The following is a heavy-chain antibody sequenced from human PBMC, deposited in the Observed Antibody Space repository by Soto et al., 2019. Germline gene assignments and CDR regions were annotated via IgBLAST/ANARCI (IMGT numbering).Heavy chain of an antibody. CDR2: ISYDGSYR. D-gene: IGHD3-10*01. Sequence: QVQLVESGGGVVQPGRSLRLSCAASGFTFSTYAMHWVRQAPGKGLEWVADISYDGSYRHYADSLKGRFTISRDNSTXPLYLLLNSLRAEDTAVYYCAKPTHTWFGEFYGIDVWGQGTTVTVSS. CDR3: AKPTHTWFGEFYGIDV. CDR1: GFTFSTYA. V-gene: IGHV3-30*18. J-gene: IGHJ6*02.